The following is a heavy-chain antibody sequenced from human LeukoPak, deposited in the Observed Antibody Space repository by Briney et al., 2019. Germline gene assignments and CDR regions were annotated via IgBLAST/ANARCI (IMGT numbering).Heavy chain of an antibody. CDR2: IYYSGST. CDR3: ARLWFGELELLFDP. Sequence: PSETLSLTCTVSGVSISSYYWSWIRQPPGKGLEWIGYIYYSGSTHYNASLKSRVTISVDTSKNQFSLKLSSVTAADTAVYYCARLWFGELELLFDPWGQGTLVTVSS. CDR1: GVSISSYY. V-gene: IGHV4-59*01. J-gene: IGHJ5*02. D-gene: IGHD3-10*01.